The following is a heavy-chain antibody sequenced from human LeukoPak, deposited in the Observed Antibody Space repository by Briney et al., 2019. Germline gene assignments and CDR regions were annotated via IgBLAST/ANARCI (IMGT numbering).Heavy chain of an antibody. V-gene: IGHV6-1*01. D-gene: IGHD5-12*01. Sequence: SQTLSLTCDISGDSVSSNSAAWNWIRQSPSGGLEWLGRTYYRSKWYNDYALSVKSRITVTPDTSENQFSLQLNSVILEDTAVYYCAREGSGQEYYGMDVWGQGATVIVSS. CDR1: GDSVSSNSAA. J-gene: IGHJ6*02. CDR3: AREGSGQEYYGMDV. CDR2: TYYRSKWYN.